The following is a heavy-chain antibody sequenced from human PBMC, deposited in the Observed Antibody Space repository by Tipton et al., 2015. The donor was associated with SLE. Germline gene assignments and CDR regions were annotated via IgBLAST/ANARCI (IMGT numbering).Heavy chain of an antibody. CDR3: ARRAVAGAHYFYYGLDV. D-gene: IGHD6-19*01. V-gene: IGHV5-51*03. CDR2: IYLGDSDT. J-gene: IGHJ6*02. CDR1: GYSFSSYW. Sequence: QLVQSGPEVKKPGESLKISCKGSGYSFSSYWIGWVRQKPGKGLEWMGIIYLGDSDTRYSPSFQGQVTISADKSISTAYLQWSSLKTSDSAMYYCARRAVAGAHYFYYGLDVWGQGTAVNVSS.